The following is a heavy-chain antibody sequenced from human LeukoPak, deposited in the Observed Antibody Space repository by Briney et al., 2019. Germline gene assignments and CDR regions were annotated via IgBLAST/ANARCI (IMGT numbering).Heavy chain of an antibody. V-gene: IGHV4-4*09. J-gene: IGHJ6*03. D-gene: IGHD3-10*01. CDR2: IYTSGST. CDR3: ARGDYYYGSGSYRGYYYYYYMDV. CDR1: GGSISSYY. Sequence: SGTLSFTCAVSGGSISSYYWSWIRQPPGKGLEWIGYIYTSGSTNYNPSLKSRVTISVDTSKNQFSLKLSSVTAADTAVYYCARGDYYYGSGSYRGYYYYYYMDVWGKGTTVTVSS.